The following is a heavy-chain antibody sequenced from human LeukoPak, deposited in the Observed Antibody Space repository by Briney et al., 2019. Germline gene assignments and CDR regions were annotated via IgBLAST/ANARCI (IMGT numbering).Heavy chain of an antibody. CDR3: ARGLIAVAGLIGFDY. CDR1: GFTFSSYA. V-gene: IGHV3-64*01. Sequence: GGSLRLSCAASGFTFSSYAMSWVRQAPGKGLEYVSAISSNGGSTYYANSVKGRFTISRDNSKNTLYLQMGSLRAEDMAVYYCARGLIAVAGLIGFDYWGQGTLVTVSS. J-gene: IGHJ4*02. D-gene: IGHD6-19*01. CDR2: ISSNGGST.